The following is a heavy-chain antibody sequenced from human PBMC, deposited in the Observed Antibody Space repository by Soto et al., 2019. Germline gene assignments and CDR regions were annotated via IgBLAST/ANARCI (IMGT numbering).Heavy chain of an antibody. Sequence: SVKVSCKASGGTFSSYAISWVRQAPGQGLEWMGGIIPIFGTANYAQKFQGRVTITADESTSTAYLELSSLRSEDTAVYYCAREAVTIRGSNLVLPRPFDYWGQGTLVTVSS. V-gene: IGHV1-69*13. J-gene: IGHJ4*02. CDR2: IIPIFGTA. CDR1: GGTFSSYA. CDR3: AREAVTIRGSNLVLPRPFDY. D-gene: IGHD6-6*01.